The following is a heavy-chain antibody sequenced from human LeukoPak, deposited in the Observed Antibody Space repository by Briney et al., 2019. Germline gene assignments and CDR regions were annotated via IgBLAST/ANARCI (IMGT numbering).Heavy chain of an antibody. CDR2: IYASGST. CDR1: GGSISSGSYY. J-gene: IGHJ4*02. V-gene: IGHV4-61*02. Sequence: SETLSLTCTVSGGSISSGSYYWSWIRQPAGKGLEWIGRIYASGSTNYNPSLKSRVTISVDTSKNQFSLKLSSVTAADTAVYYCARHRQRRSSSSGYYSCFDYWGQGTLVTVSS. CDR3: ARHRQRRSSSSGYYSCFDY. D-gene: IGHD3-22*01.